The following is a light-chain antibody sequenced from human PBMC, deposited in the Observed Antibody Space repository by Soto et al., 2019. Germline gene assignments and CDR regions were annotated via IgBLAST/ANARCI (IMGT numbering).Light chain of an antibody. Sequence: EIVMTQSPATLSVSPGERATLSCRASQSVSSNLAWYQQKPGQAPRLIIYGASTTSSGIPARFSSSGSGTVSTLTISSLQSEDFAVYYCEQYNNWPPISCGQGTRLEIK. V-gene: IGKV3D-15*01. CDR1: QSVSSN. J-gene: IGKJ5*01. CDR2: GAS. CDR3: EQYNNWPPIS.